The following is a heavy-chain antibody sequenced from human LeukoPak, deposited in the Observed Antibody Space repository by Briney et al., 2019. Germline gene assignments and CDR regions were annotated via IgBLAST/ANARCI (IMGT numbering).Heavy chain of an antibody. D-gene: IGHD1-26*01. CDR1: SYTFTSYG. V-gene: IGHV1-69*13. J-gene: IGHJ4*02. CDR3: ARAKVGATNHFDY. CDR2: IIPIFGTA. Sequence: SVKVSCKASSYTFTSYGISWVRQAPGQGLEWMGGIIPIFGTANYAQKFQGRVTITADESTSTAYMELSSLRSEDTAVYYCARAKVGATNHFDYWGQGTLVTVSS.